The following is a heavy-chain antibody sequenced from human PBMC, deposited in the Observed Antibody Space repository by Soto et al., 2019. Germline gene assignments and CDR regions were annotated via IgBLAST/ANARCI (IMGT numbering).Heavy chain of an antibody. J-gene: IGHJ4*02. CDR3: AKDRSIFNSDGGGFDN. Sequence: AQLLESGGGLVQPGGSLRLSCAASGFTFSSYAMSWVRQAPGKGLEWVSGISGTGGSTYYADSAKGRFTISRDNSKNTLYLQMSSLRAGDTALYYCAKDRSIFNSDGGGFDNWGQGTLVTVSS. D-gene: IGHD6-6*01. V-gene: IGHV3-23*01. CDR1: GFTFSSYA. CDR2: ISGTGGST.